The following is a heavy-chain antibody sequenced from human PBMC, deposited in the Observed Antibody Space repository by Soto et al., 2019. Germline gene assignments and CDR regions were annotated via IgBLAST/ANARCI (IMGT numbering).Heavy chain of an antibody. CDR3: ARVEGYCSGGSCQMDNWFDP. D-gene: IGHD2-15*01. CDR1: GGSISSGGYY. J-gene: IGHJ5*02. CDR2: IYYSGGT. V-gene: IGHV4-31*03. Sequence: SETLSLTCTVSGGSISSGGYYWSWIRQHPGKGLEWIGYIYYSGGTYYNPSLKSRVTISVDTSKNQFSLKLSSVTAADTAVYYCARVEGYCSGGSCQMDNWFDPWGQGTLVTVSS.